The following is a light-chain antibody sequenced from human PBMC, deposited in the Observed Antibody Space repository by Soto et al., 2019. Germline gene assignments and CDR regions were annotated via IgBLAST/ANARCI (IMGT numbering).Light chain of an antibody. J-gene: IGLJ1*01. V-gene: IGLV2-14*01. CDR3: SSYTSSSTLYV. CDR2: DVS. Sequence: QSALTQPASVPGSPGQSITISCTGTSGEVGGYNYVSWYQQHPGKAPKLMIYDVSNRPSGVSNRFSGSKSGNTASLTISGLQAEDEADYYCSSYTSSSTLYVFGTGTKLTVL. CDR1: SGEVGGYNY.